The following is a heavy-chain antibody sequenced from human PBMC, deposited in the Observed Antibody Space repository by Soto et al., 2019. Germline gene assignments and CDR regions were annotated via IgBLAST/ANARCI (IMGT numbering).Heavy chain of an antibody. V-gene: IGHV1-69*01. Sequence: QVQLVQAGAEVKKPGSSVKVSCKASGGTFSSYAIIWVRQAPGQGLEWMGGIIPTFGTVNYAQKFQGRVTITADESTSTAYTELSSLRSEDTAVYYCARDPHSSSWYYFDYWGQGTLVTVSS. D-gene: IGHD6-13*01. CDR1: GGTFSSYA. CDR3: ARDPHSSSWYYFDY. J-gene: IGHJ4*02. CDR2: IIPTFGTV.